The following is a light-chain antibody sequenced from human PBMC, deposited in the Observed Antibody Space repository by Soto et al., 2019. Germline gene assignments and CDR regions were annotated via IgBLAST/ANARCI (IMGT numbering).Light chain of an antibody. V-gene: IGLV4-69*01. CDR1: SGHSSYA. CDR2: LNSDGSH. Sequence: QPVLPQSPSASASLGASVKLTCTLSSGHSSYAIAGHQQQPEKGPRYLMKLNSDGSHSKGDGIPDRFSGSSSGAERYLTISSLQSEDEADYYCQTWGTGIQVFGTGTKLTVL. J-gene: IGLJ1*01. CDR3: QTWGTGIQV.